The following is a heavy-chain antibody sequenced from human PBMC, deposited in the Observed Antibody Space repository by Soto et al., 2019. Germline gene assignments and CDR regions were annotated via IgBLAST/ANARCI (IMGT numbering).Heavy chain of an antibody. J-gene: IGHJ5*02. D-gene: IGHD3-10*01. V-gene: IGHV1-8*01. CDR2: MNPNSGNT. CDR1: GYTFTSYD. CDR3: ARGMNYYGSGSCNWFDP. Sequence: ASVKVSCKASGYTFTSYDINWVRQATGQGLEWMGWMNPNSGNTGYAQKFQGRVTMTRNTSISTAYMELSSLRSEDTAVYYCARGMNYYGSGSCNWFDPWGQGTLVTVS.